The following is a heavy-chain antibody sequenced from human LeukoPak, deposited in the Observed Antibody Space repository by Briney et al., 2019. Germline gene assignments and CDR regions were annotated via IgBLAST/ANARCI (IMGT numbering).Heavy chain of an antibody. CDR1: GFTFSSYE. CDR2: ISGSGGTI. J-gene: IGHJ5*02. CDR3: AREAAHYYDTSGYSKSPWFDP. D-gene: IGHD3-22*01. V-gene: IGHV3-48*03. Sequence: GGSLRLSCAASGFTFSSYEMNWVRQAPGKGLEWVSYISGSGGTIYYADSVRGRFTISRDNAKNSLYLQMNSLRAEDTAVYYCAREAAHYYDTSGYSKSPWFDPWGQGTLVTVSS.